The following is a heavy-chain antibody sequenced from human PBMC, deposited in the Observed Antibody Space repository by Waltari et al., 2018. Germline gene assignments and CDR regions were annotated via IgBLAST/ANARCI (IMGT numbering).Heavy chain of an antibody. D-gene: IGHD4-17*01. CDR3: ASSSPTYGDYDRTFDY. CDR1: GGSISSSSYY. CDR2: IYYSGST. J-gene: IGHJ4*02. Sequence: QLELQESGPGLVKPSETLSLPCTVSGGSISSSSYYWGWIRQPPGKGLEWIGSIYYSGSTYYNPSLKSRVTISVDTSKNQFSPKLSSVTAADTAVYYCASSSPTYGDYDRTFDYWGQGTLVTVSS. V-gene: IGHV4-39*07.